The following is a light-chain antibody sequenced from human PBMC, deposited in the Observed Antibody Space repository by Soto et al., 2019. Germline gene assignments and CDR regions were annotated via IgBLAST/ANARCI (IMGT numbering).Light chain of an antibody. CDR2: DVS. CDR1: SSDVGGYNY. V-gene: IGLV2-14*01. CDR3: SSHTSSSTVV. J-gene: IGLJ2*01. Sequence: QSALTQPASVSGSPGQSITISCTGTSSDVGGYNYVSWYQQHPGKAPKLMIYDVSNRPSGVSNRFSGSKSGNTASLTISGLQAADEADYYCSSHTSSSTVVFGGGTKLTVL.